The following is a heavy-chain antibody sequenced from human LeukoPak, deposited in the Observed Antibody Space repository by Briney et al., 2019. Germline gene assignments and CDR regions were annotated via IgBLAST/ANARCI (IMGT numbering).Heavy chain of an antibody. J-gene: IGHJ3*01. CDR1: DGSISSSSYY. D-gene: IGHD3-16*01. V-gene: IGHV4-39*01. CDR2: IYDGGVT. CDR3: ARAARLQISIIKMIHSAFDV. Sequence: PSQTLSLTCAVSDGSISSSSYYWGWLRQSPRRGLGWIARIYDGGVTLYNPSIKSRVTIFLVMSRTSCYLKLSSVAATDTGVFYCARAARLQISIIKMIHSAFDVWGQGTMVTVSS.